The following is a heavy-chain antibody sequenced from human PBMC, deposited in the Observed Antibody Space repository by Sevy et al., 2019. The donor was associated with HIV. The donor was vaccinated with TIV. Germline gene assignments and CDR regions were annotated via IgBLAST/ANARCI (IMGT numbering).Heavy chain of an antibody. V-gene: IGHV3-30*18. CDR2: ISYHGSYK. D-gene: IGHD6-13*01. Sequence: GGSLRLSCAASGFTFRSDGMHWVRQAPGKGLEWVPVISYHGSYKYYGDSVKGRFTISRDNSKNMLYLQMSSLRTEDTAVYYCAKDSGYSINWYPVYCGQGTLVTVSS. CDR1: GFTFRSDG. CDR3: AKDSGYSINWYPVY. J-gene: IGHJ4*02.